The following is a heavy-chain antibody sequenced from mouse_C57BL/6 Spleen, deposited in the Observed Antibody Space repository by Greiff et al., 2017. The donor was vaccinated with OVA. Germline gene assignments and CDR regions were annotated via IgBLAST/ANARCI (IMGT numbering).Heavy chain of an antibody. J-gene: IGHJ4*01. CDR2: IDPSDSYT. D-gene: IGHD2-4*01. CDR3: ARGAYDYDRMDY. Sequence: QVQLKQPGAELVMPGASVKLSCKASGYTFTSYWMHWVKQRPGQGLEWIGEIDPSDSYTNYNQKFKGKSTLTVDKSSSTAYMQLSSLTSEDSAVYYCARGAYDYDRMDYWGQGTSVTVSS. CDR1: GYTFTSYW. V-gene: IGHV1-69*01.